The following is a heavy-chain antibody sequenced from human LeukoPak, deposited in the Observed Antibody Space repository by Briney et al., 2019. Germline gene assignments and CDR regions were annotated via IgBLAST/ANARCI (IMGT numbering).Heavy chain of an antibody. D-gene: IGHD5-24*01. CDR3: ARPRRDGYPYYFNY. Sequence: GESLGISCKGSGYSFTSYWITWVRQMPGKGLEWMGIIYPGDSDTRYSPSFEGQVTISADKSISTAFLQWSSLKASDTAMYYCARPRRDGYPYYFNYWGQGTLVTVSS. J-gene: IGHJ4*02. CDR2: IYPGDSDT. V-gene: IGHV5-51*01. CDR1: GYSFTSYW.